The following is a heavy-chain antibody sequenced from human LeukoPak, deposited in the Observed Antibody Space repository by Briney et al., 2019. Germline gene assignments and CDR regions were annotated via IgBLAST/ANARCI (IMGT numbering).Heavy chain of an antibody. D-gene: IGHD1-14*01. J-gene: IGHJ3*01. CDR3: ARHTNLLRPASDAFAF. CDR2: ISSSSSYI. Sequence: KAGGSLRHSCAASRFTFSDYTMNWVRQAPGKGLQWVSSISSSSSYIYYADSVKGRFTISRDNAKNSLYLQMNSLRAEDTAVYYCARHTNLLRPASDAFAFWGQGTMVTVSS. CDR1: RFTFSDYT. V-gene: IGHV3-21*01.